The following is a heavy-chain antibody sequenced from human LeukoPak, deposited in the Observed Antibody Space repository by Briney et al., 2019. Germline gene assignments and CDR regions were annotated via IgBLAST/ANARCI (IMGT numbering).Heavy chain of an antibody. J-gene: IGHJ5*02. Sequence: GSLRLSCVASGFTFSNYWMHWVRQPPGKGLVWVSRIYVDGRTTNYADSVKGRFTISRDNAKNTVYLEMNSLSVEDTATYYCIRDFRSADLWGQGTLVTVTS. CDR1: GFTFSNYW. CDR3: IRDFRSADL. CDR2: IYVDGRTT. V-gene: IGHV3-74*01.